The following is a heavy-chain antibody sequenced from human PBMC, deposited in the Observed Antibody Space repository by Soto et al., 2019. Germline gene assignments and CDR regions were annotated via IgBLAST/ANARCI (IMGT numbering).Heavy chain of an antibody. CDR1: GFTFSSYA. Sequence: PGGSLRLSCAASGFTFSSYAMHWVRQAPGKGLEWVAVISYDGSNKYYADSVKGRFTISRDNSKNTLYLQMNSLRAEDTAVYYCARGAQPYYDFWSGYYQGYGMDVWGQGTTGTVSS. D-gene: IGHD3-3*01. CDR2: ISYDGSNK. J-gene: IGHJ6*02. CDR3: ARGAQPYYDFWSGYYQGYGMDV. V-gene: IGHV3-30-3*01.